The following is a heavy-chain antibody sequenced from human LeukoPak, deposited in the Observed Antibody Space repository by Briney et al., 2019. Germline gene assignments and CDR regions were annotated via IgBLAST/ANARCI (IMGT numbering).Heavy chain of an antibody. CDR1: GFTFSTYW. Sequence: GGSLRLSCAASGFTFSTYWMSWVRQAPGKGLEWVSYISTSGSSIYYADSVKGRFTISRDNAKSSLFLQVNSLRAEDTALYYCAELGITMIGGVWGKGTTVTISS. CDR2: ISTSGSSI. V-gene: IGHV3-11*01. D-gene: IGHD3-10*02. CDR3: AELGITMIGGV. J-gene: IGHJ6*04.